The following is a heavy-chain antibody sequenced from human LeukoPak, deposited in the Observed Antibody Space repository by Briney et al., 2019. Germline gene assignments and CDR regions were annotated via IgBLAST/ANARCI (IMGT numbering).Heavy chain of an antibody. D-gene: IGHD6-19*01. Sequence: ASVKVSCKASGYSFTNYDINWVRQATGQGLEWMGWMNPKSGDTGYSQKFQGRVFITRDTSINTAYMELSSLGSDDTAVYYCARDDIAVATCFDYWGQGTLVTVSS. CDR3: ARDDIAVATCFDY. CDR2: MNPKSGDT. J-gene: IGHJ4*02. CDR1: GYSFTNYD. V-gene: IGHV1-8*03.